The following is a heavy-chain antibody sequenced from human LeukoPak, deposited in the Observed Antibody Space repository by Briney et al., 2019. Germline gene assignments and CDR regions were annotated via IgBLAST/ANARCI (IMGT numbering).Heavy chain of an antibody. CDR2: IYYSGST. Sequence: PSETLSLTCTGSGVSISSYYWSWIRQPPGKGLEWIGYIYYSGSTNYNPSLKSRVTISVDTSKNQFSLKLSSVTAADTAVYYCARGPLGTYYYDSSGYYYDDYWGQGTLVTVSS. J-gene: IGHJ4*02. CDR3: ARGPLGTYYYDSSGYYYDDY. V-gene: IGHV4-59*01. CDR1: GVSISSYY. D-gene: IGHD3-22*01.